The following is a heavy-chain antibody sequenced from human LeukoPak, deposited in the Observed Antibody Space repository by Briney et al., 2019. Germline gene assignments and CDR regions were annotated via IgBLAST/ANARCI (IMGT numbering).Heavy chain of an antibody. CDR1: GFTFSSYA. Sequence: GGSLRLSCAASGFTFSSYAITWVRQAPGKGLEWVAVISYDGNNKYYADSVKGRFTISRDNSKNTLYLQMNSLRAEDTAVYYCARDLGYSYGSYYYGMDVWGQGTTVTVSS. D-gene: IGHD5-18*01. J-gene: IGHJ6*02. CDR3: ARDLGYSYGSYYYGMDV. CDR2: ISYDGNNK. V-gene: IGHV3-30-3*01.